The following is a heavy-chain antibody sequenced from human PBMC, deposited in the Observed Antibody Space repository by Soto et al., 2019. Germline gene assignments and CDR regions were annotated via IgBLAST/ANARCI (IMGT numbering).Heavy chain of an antibody. J-gene: IGHJ4*02. CDR3: ARCVSSRWVY. V-gene: IGHV4-4*02. CDR2: VHHSGTT. D-gene: IGHD6-13*01. CDR1: GGSISTDYW. Sequence: QVQLQESGPGLVKPSGTLSLTCAVSGGSISTDYWWSWVRQPPGKGLEWIGEVHHSGTTNYIQSLKSRVTMSLDKSGNQVSLELTFVAAADAAVYYCARCVSSRWVYWGQGTLVTVS.